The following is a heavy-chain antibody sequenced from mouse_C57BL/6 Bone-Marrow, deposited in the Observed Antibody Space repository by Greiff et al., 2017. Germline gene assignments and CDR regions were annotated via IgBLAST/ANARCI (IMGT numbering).Heavy chain of an antibody. CDR2: IYPRSGNT. D-gene: IGHD6-5*01. V-gene: IGHV1-81*01. CDR1: GYTFTSYG. CDR3: ARGLYDPFAY. Sequence: QVQLQQSGAELARPGASVKLSCKASGYTFTSYGISWVKQRTGQGLEWIGEIYPRSGNTYYNEKFKGKATLTADKSSRTAYMVLRSLTSEDSAVYFCARGLYDPFAYWGQGTLVTVSA. J-gene: IGHJ3*01.